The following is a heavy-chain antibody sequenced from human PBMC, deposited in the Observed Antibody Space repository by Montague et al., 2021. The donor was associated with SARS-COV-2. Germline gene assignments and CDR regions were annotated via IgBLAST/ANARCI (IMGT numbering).Heavy chain of an antibody. CDR2: IYYSGTT. Sequence: SETLSLTCSVSCGSIISSGYYWGWIRQPPGKELEWIGNIYYSGTTYYNPSLQSRGTISVDTSKNHLSLRLSSVTAADTAVYFCARGMLRGVTTPFDYWGQGSQVTVSS. CDR1: CGSIISSGYY. J-gene: IGHJ4*02. CDR3: ARGMLRGVTTPFDY. D-gene: IGHD3-10*01. V-gene: IGHV4-39*02.